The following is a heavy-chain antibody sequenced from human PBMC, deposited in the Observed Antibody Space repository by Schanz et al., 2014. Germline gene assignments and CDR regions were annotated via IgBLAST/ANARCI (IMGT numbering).Heavy chain of an antibody. V-gene: IGHV4-4*02. J-gene: IGHJ4*02. Sequence: QVQLQESGPGLVKPSGTLSLTCAVSGGFISSINWRSWVRQSPGTGLEWIGEINNSGSTNYNPSLKSRVTISRDKPKSQFSLPLSCLTAADTAVYYCARDETTLPLSLFVFWGQGTLVTVSS. CDR2: INNSGST. D-gene: IGHD4-17*01. CDR1: GGFISSINW. CDR3: ARDETTLPLSLFVF.